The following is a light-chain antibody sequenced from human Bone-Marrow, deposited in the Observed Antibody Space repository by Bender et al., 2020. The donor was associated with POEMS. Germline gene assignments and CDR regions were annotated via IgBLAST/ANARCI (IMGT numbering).Light chain of an antibody. CDR3: SSYAGNVF. V-gene: IGLV2-23*01. Sequence: QSALTQPASVSGSPGQSIIISCTGDSSVIGTYNFVSWYQQHPGKAPKLIIYEGTRRPSVVSNRFSGSKSAHTASLSISGLQPEDEADYYCSSYAGNVFLGGGPKVTVL. CDR1: SSVIGTYNF. J-gene: IGLJ2*01. CDR2: EGT.